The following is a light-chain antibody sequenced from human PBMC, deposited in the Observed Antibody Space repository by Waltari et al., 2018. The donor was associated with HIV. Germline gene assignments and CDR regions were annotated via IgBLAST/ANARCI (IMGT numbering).Light chain of an antibody. V-gene: IGLV3-21*02. CDR1: NIGRNN. Sequence: YVLTQPPSVSVAPGQTATISCGGNNIGRNNAHWYKQQAGQAPVLVVYGDSDRHSRIPERFSGSNSDNTATLTIGRVEAGDEADDDYQWWDSSSDHVVFGTGTKVTVL. CDR3: QWWDSSSDHVV. CDR2: GDS. J-gene: IGLJ1*01.